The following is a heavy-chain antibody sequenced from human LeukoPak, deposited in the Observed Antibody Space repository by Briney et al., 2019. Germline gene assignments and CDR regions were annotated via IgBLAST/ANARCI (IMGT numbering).Heavy chain of an antibody. D-gene: IGHD6-19*01. CDR2: ISYSGST. J-gene: IGHJ4*02. Sequence: SETLSLTCTVSGGSISNYYWSWIRQPPGKGLEWIGYISYSGSTNYNPSLKSRVTISVDTSKNQFSLKLSSVTAAYTAVYYISRTNTVAGPHYWGQGTLVTVSS. CDR3: SRTNTVAGPHY. CDR1: GGSISNYY. V-gene: IGHV4-59*08.